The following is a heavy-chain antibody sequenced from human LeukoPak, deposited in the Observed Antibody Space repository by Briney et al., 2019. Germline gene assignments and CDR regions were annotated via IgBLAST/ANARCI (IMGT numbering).Heavy chain of an antibody. V-gene: IGHV4-34*01. CDR1: GGLFSGYY. J-gene: IGHJ5*02. D-gene: IGHD2-2*01. CDR3: ARGRLIVVVPAVTIKWFDP. Sequence: PSETLSLTCAVYGGLFSGYYWSWLRQPPGKGLEWIVYINHSGSTNYNPSLKSRVIISVDTSKNQFSLKLSSVTATDTAVYYSARGRLIVVVPAVTIKWFDPWGQGTLVTVSS. CDR2: INHSGST.